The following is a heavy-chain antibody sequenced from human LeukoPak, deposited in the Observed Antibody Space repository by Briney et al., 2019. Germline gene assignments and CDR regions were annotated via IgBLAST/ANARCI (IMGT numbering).Heavy chain of an antibody. CDR1: GFTFSSYT. J-gene: IGHJ6*02. CDR3: ARELDV. Sequence: GGSLRLSCAASGFTFSSYTMHWIRQAPGKGLEWVSSISGSNSYIFYADSVKGRFTVSRDNSKNTLYLQMNSLRAEDTAVYYCARELDVWGQGTTVTVSS. CDR2: ISGSNSYI. V-gene: IGHV3-21*01.